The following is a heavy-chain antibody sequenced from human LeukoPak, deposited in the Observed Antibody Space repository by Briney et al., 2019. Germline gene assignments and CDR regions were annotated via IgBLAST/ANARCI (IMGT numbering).Heavy chain of an antibody. Sequence: SETLSLTCTVSGDSMSDYFWTWIRQPPGKGLEWIGYAADSGSTNYNPSLKSRVTISVDTSKNQFSLKLSSVTAADTAVYYCASSLWLRHFDYWGQGTLVTVSS. D-gene: IGHD5-18*01. CDR2: AADSGST. V-gene: IGHV4-4*08. J-gene: IGHJ4*02. CDR3: ASSLWLRHFDY. CDR1: GDSMSDYF.